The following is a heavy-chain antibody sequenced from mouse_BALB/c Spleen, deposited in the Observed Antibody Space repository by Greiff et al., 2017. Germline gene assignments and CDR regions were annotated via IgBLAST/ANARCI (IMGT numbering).Heavy chain of an antibody. J-gene: IGHJ3*01. CDR2: IRNKANGYTT. V-gene: IGHV7-3*02. D-gene: IGHD4-1*01. CDR1: GFTFTDYY. Sequence: EVQRVESGGGLVQPGGSLRLSCATSGFTFTDYYMSWVRQPPGKALEWLGFIRNKANGYTTEYSASVKGRFTISRDNSQSILYLQMNTLRAEDSATYYCARQLTGTWFAYWGQGTLVTVSA. CDR3: ARQLTGTWFAY.